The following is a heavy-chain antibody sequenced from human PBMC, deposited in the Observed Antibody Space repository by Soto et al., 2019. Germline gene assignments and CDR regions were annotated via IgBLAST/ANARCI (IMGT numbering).Heavy chain of an antibody. CDR1: GYTLTELS. J-gene: IGHJ4*02. D-gene: IGHD2-2*01. Sequence: QVQLAQSGAEVKKPGASVKVSCKVSGYTLTELSMHWVRQAPGKGLEWMGGFAPEDGETIYAQKFQGRVTMTEDTSTDTACMDLSSRRSEDTAVYYCATGCLYCSSTSCRIVGRGYYFDYSGQGTLVTVSS. V-gene: IGHV1-24*01. CDR2: FAPEDGET. CDR3: ATGCLYCSSTSCRIVGRGYYFDY.